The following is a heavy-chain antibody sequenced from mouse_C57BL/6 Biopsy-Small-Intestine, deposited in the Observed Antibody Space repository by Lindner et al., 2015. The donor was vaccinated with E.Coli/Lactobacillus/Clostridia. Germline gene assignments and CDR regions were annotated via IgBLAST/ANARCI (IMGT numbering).Heavy chain of an antibody. D-gene: IGHD1-1*01. Sequence: VQLQESGAELARPGASVKLSCKASGYTFTSYGISWVKQRTGQGLEWIGEIYPRSGNTYYNEKFKGKATLTADKSSSTAYMELRSLTSEDSAVFFCARSPITAVGGYYFDYWGQGTTLTVSS. V-gene: IGHV1-81*01. CDR1: GYTFTSYG. J-gene: IGHJ2*01. CDR3: ARSPITAVGGYYFDY. CDR2: IYPRSGNT.